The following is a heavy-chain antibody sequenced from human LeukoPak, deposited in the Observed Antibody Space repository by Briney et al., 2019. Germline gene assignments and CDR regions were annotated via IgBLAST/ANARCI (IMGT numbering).Heavy chain of an antibody. CDR1: GFIFSSYS. D-gene: IGHD4/OR15-4a*01. Sequence: GGSLRLSCAASGFIFSSYSLSWVRQAPGKGLEWVSFIFSSTHYSDSVKGRFTISRDNSKNTLYLQMNSLRAEDTAVYYCARRAGAYSHPYDYWGQGTLVTVSS. CDR3: ARRAGAYSHPYDY. V-gene: IGHV3-53*01. CDR2: IFSST. J-gene: IGHJ4*02.